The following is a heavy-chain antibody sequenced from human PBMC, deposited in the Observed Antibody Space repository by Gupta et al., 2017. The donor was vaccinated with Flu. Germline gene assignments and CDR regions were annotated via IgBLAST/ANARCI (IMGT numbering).Heavy chain of an antibody. D-gene: IGHD6-19*01. Sequence: QVQLVQSGAEVARPGASVQVSCKTSGYTFTAYYIHWVRQAPGQGLEWLGWINPHTGTTKYAQTFQGRVAMTGDSSISTLYLELSSLRSDDTAVYFCARKRTLGWPTDDAFDFWGQGTLVAVSA. CDR1: GYTFTAYY. J-gene: IGHJ3*01. CDR3: ARKRTLGWPTDDAFDF. CDR2: INPHTGTT. V-gene: IGHV1-2*02.